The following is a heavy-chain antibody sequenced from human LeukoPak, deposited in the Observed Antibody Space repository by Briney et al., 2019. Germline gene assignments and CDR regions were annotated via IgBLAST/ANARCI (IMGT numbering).Heavy chain of an antibody. D-gene: IGHD3-16*01. CDR1: GFTFSSYG. V-gene: IGHV3-30*03. Sequence: QPGRSLRLSCAASGFTFSSYGMHWVRQAPGKGLEWVAVISYDGSNKYYADSVKGRFTISRDNSKNTLYLQMNSLRAEDTAVYYCARDLWDLLDYWGQGTLVTVSS. CDR3: ARDLWDLLDY. J-gene: IGHJ4*02. CDR2: ISYDGSNK.